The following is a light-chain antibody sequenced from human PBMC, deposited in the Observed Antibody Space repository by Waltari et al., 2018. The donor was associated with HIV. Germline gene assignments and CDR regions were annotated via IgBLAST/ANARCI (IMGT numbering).Light chain of an antibody. CDR3: SSFRSGSTLVV. J-gene: IGLJ2*01. Sequence: QSAMTQPASVSGSPGPSLTISCTGTSSDVGGYHYVSWYQQYPGKAPKLMIYEVSYRPSGVSNRFSGSKSGNTASLTISGLQAEDEAEYYCSSFRSGSTLVVFGGGTKLTVL. CDR2: EVS. CDR1: SSDVGGYHY. V-gene: IGLV2-14*01.